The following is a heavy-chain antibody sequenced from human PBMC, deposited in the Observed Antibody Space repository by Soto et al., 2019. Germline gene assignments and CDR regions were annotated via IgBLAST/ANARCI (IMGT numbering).Heavy chain of an antibody. Sequence: SETLSLTCAVSGGSISSGGYSWSWIRQPPGKGLEWIGYIYHSGSTYYNPSLKSRVTISVDRSKNQFSLKLSSVTAADTAVYYCASLVVKDDAFDIWGQGTMVTV. CDR1: GGSISSGGYS. CDR2: IYHSGST. D-gene: IGHD3-22*01. J-gene: IGHJ3*02. V-gene: IGHV4-30-2*01. CDR3: ASLVVKDDAFDI.